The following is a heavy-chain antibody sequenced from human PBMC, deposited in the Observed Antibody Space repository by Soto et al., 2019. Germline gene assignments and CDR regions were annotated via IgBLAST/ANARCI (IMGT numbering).Heavy chain of an antibody. CDR2: IYWNDDK. D-gene: IGHD3-22*01. CDR3: ARVPGYYDSSGFIGFDS. Sequence: ESGPTLVNPTQTLTLTCTFSGFSLSTSGVGVGWIRQPPGKALEWLALIYWNDDKRYSPSLKTRLTISKDTSKNQVVLTMTNMDPVDTATYYCARVPGYYDSSGFIGFDSWGQGTLVTVSS. CDR1: GFSLSTSGVG. V-gene: IGHV2-5*01. J-gene: IGHJ4*02.